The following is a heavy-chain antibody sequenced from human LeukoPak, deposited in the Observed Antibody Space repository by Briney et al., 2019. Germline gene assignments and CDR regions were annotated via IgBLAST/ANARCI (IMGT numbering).Heavy chain of an antibody. CDR2: IHHSGST. V-gene: IGHV4-34*01. J-gene: IGHJ6*02. CDR1: GGSFSGYY. Sequence: SETLSLTCAVYGGSFSGYYWSWIRQPPGKGLEWIGEIHHSGSTNYNPSLKSRATISVDTSKNQFSLKLSSVTAADTAVYYCAKVEWDTAMVMRVSLDVWGQGTTVTVSS. D-gene: IGHD5-18*01. CDR3: AKVEWDTAMVMRVSLDV.